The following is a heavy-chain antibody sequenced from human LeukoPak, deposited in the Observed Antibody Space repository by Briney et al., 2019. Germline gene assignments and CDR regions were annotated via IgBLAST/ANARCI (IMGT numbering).Heavy chain of an antibody. CDR1: GGTFSSYA. D-gene: IGHD1-20*01. CDR2: IIPIFGTA. Sequence: XVKVSCKASGGTFSSYAIRWVRRAPGQGVEGMGGIIPIFGTANYAQKFQGRLTITPDESTSTAYMELSSLRSEDTAVYYCARGITGSRRLFDYWGQGTLVTVSS. CDR3: ARGITGSRRLFDY. V-gene: IGHV1-69*01. J-gene: IGHJ4*02.